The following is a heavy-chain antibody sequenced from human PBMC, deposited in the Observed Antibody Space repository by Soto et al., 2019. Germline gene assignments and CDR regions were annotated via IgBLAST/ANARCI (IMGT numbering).Heavy chain of an antibody. CDR2: IYSGGST. J-gene: IGHJ4*02. D-gene: IGHD3-3*01. CDR1: GFTVSSHY. CDR3: AREYYDFWSGYRAYYFDY. Sequence: EVQLVESGGGLVQPGRSLRLSCAASGFTVSSHYMSWVHQAPGKGLEWVSIIYSGGSTYYADSVKGRFTISRDNSKNTLYLQMNSLRAEDTAVYYCAREYYDFWSGYRAYYFDYWGQGTLVTVSS. V-gene: IGHV3-66*01.